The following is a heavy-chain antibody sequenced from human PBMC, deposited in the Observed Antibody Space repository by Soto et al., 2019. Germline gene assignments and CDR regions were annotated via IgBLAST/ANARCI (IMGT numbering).Heavy chain of an antibody. Sequence: GESLQISCKGSGYAFRTYWIRWVRQTPGEGREWMGRLGPSDSNTYYSPSFRGHVTISVTKSITTAFLQWSSLRASDTAMYYCARQIYDSDTGPNFQYYFDSWGQGTPVTVSS. V-gene: IGHV5-10-1*01. CDR3: ARQIYDSDTGPNFQYYFDS. CDR1: GYAFRTYW. D-gene: IGHD3-22*01. J-gene: IGHJ4*02. CDR2: LGPSDSNT.